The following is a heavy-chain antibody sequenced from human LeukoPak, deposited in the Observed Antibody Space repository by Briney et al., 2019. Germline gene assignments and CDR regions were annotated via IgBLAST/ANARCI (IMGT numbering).Heavy chain of an antibody. CDR2: IYTSGST. CDR3: ARGIKAWGTRGSYFDY. J-gene: IGHJ4*02. D-gene: IGHD3-16*01. Sequence: SETLSLTCTVSGGSISSYYWSWIRQPAGKGLEWIGRIYTSGSTNYNPSLKSRVTMSVDTSKNQFSLKLNSVTAADTAVYYCARGIKAWGTRGSYFDYWGQGTLVTVSS. CDR1: GGSISSYY. V-gene: IGHV4-4*07.